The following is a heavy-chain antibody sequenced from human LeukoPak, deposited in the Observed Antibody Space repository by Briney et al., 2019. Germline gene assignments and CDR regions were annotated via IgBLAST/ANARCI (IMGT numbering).Heavy chain of an antibody. CDR1: GGSISSSSYY. J-gene: IGHJ4*02. D-gene: IGHD6-19*01. V-gene: IGHV4-39*07. CDR3: ARDGAVAELDY. CDR2: IYYSGST. Sequence: PSETLSLTCTVSGGSISSSSYYWGWIRQPPGKGLEWIGSIYYSGSTYYNPSLKSRVTISVDTSKNQFSLKLSSVTAADTAVYYCARDGAVAELDYWGQGTLVTVSS.